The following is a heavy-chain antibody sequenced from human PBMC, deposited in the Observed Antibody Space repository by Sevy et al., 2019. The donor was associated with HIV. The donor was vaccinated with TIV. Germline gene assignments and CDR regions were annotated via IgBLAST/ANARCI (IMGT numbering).Heavy chain of an antibody. V-gene: IGHV3-49*04. CDR3: TRRAGDDYSNYGSDREYYFDY. CDR2: IRSKAYCGTT. Sequence: GGSLRLSCTASGFTFGDYAMSWVRQAPGKGLEWVGFIRSKAYCGTTEYAASVKGRFTISRDDSKSIAYLQMNSLKTEDTAVYYCTRRAGDDYSNYGSDREYYFDYWGQGTLVTVSS. D-gene: IGHD4-4*01. J-gene: IGHJ4*02. CDR1: GFTFGDYA.